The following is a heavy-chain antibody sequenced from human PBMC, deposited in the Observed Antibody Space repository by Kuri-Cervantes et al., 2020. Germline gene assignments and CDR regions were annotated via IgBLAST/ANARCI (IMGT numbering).Heavy chain of an antibody. J-gene: IGHJ4*02. Sequence: GSLRLSCAVYGGSFSGYYWSWIRQPPGRGLEWIGEINHSGSTNYNPSLKSRVTISVDTSKNQFSLKLSSVTAADTAVYYCAREGITGTTSQVLAFDYWSQGTLVTV. V-gene: IGHV4-34*01. CDR3: AREGITGTTSQVLAFDY. CDR1: GGSFSGYY. D-gene: IGHD1-7*01. CDR2: INHSGST.